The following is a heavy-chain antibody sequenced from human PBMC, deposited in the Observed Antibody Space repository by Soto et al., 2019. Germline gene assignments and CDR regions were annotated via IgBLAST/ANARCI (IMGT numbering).Heavy chain of an antibody. V-gene: IGHV1-8*01. J-gene: IGHJ5*02. Sequence: ASVKVSCKASGYTFTSYDINWVRQATGQGLEWMGWMNPNSGNTGYAQKFQGRVTMTRNTSISTAYMELSSLRSEDTAVYYCARTRFVEWLLYDWLGWFDPRGQGTQVTVSS. CDR1: GYTFTSYD. CDR3: ARTRFVEWLLYDWLGWFDP. D-gene: IGHD3-3*01. CDR2: MNPNSGNT.